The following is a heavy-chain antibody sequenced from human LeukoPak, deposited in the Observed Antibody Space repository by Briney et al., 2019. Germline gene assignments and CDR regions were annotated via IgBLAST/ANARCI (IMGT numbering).Heavy chain of an antibody. CDR2: IYVDGST. Sequence: GGSLRLSCAASGISVSSNYMSWVRQAPGKGLQWVSVIYVDGSTYYADSVKGRITISRDNSRNTLYLQMNSLRAEDTAVYYCARGAYGSGSYGDNWFDPWGQGTLVTVSS. D-gene: IGHD3-10*01. V-gene: IGHV3-66*01. CDR1: GISVSSNY. CDR3: ARGAYGSGSYGDNWFDP. J-gene: IGHJ5*02.